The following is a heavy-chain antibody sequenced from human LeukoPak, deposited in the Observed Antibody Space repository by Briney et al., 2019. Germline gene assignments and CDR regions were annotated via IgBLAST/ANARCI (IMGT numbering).Heavy chain of an antibody. CDR2: ISAYNGNT. J-gene: IGHJ6*02. Sequence: SVKVSCKASGYTFTSYGISWVRQALGQGLERMGWISAYNGNTNYAQKLQGRVTMTTDTSTSTAYMELRSLRSDDTAVYYCARDQLLYYYYGMDVWGQGTTVTVSS. CDR3: ARDQLLYYYYGMDV. D-gene: IGHD2/OR15-2a*01. CDR1: GYTFTSYG. V-gene: IGHV1-18*01.